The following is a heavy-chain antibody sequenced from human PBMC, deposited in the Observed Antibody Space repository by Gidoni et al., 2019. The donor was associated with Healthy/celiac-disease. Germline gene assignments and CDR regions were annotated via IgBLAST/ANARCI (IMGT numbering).Heavy chain of an antibody. CDR3: ARDQPHYDFWSGYYTGISYYYYYMDV. J-gene: IGHJ6*03. CDR2: IRSRGSTI. CDR1: GFTLSKYY. Sequence: VQLVESGGGWDKPGGARRRSGAATGFTLSKYYRDGHRQAPGKGLGLVSYIRSRGSTIYYADSVTGRFTLSRDHAKNSLSLQMTSLRAEATAVYYCARDQPHYDFWSGYYTGISYYYYYMDVWGKGTTVTVSS. V-gene: IGHV3-11*01. D-gene: IGHD3-3*01.